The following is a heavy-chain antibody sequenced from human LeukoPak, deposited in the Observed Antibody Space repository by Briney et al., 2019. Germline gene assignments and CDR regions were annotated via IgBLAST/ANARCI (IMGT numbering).Heavy chain of an antibody. V-gene: IGHV4-59*08. CDR2: IYYSGST. CDR3: ARLREERWLQLPYYFDY. J-gene: IGHJ4*02. Sequence: SETLSLTCTVSGGSISSYYWSWIRQPPGKGLEWIGYIYYSGSTNYNPSLKSRVTISVDTSKNQFSLKLSSVTAADTAVYYCARLREERWLQLPYYFDYWGQGTLVTVSS. CDR1: GGSISSYY. D-gene: IGHD5-24*01.